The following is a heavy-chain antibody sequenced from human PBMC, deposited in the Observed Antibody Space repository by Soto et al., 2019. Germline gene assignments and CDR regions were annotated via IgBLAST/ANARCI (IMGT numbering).Heavy chain of an antibody. CDR2: ISGSGGST. J-gene: IGHJ4*02. CDR3: AKVITMIVVVSAFDY. V-gene: IGHV3-23*01. D-gene: IGHD3-22*01. CDR1: GFTFSSYA. Sequence: PGGSLSLSCAASGFTFSSYAMSWVRQAPGKGLEWVSAISGSGGSTYCADSVKGRFTISRDNSKNTLYLQMNSLRAEDTAVYYCAKVITMIVVVSAFDYWGQGTLVTVS.